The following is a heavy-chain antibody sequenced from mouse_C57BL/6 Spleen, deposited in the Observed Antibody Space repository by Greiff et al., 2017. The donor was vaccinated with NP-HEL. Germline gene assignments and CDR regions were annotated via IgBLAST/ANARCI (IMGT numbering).Heavy chain of an antibody. CDR3: ARGEITTYAMDY. CDR1: GYTFTSYW. J-gene: IGHJ4*01. CDR2: IDPSDSYT. Sequence: VQLQQPGAELVMPGASVKLSCKASGYTFTSYWMHWVKQRPGQGLEWIGEIDPSDSYTNYNQKFKGKSTLTVDKSSSTAYMQLSSLTSEDSAVYYCARGEITTYAMDYWGQGTSVTVSS. V-gene: IGHV1-69*01. D-gene: IGHD1-1*01.